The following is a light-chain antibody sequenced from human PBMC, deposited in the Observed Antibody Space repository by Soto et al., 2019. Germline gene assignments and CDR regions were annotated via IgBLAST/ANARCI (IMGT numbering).Light chain of an antibody. CDR3: SSFAGGGNPVL. CDR2: EVT. J-gene: IGLJ2*01. V-gene: IGLV2-8*01. Sequence: QSVLTQPPSASGSLGQSVTISCTGTSSDVGGYNYVSWHQQHPGKAPKLMIYEVTKRPSGVPDRFSGSKSGNTASLTVSGLQAGDEADYYCSSFAGGGNPVLFGGGTKLTVL. CDR1: SSDVGGYNY.